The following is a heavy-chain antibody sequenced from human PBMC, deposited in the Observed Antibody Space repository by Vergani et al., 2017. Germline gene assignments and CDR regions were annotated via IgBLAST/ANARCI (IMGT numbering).Heavy chain of an antibody. CDR2: ISWNSNSI. J-gene: IGHJ5*02. D-gene: IGHD6-6*01. CDR1: GFTYAGYA. CDR3: AKDLGTSSGGGWFDP. Sequence: EVQLEESGGGLVLPGRSLRLSCVASGFTYAGYAMHWVRQAPGKGLEWVSGISWNSNSIGYAYSVKGRFTISRDNAKNSLYLQMNSLRAEDTALYYCAKDLGTSSGGGWFDPWGQGTLVTVSS. V-gene: IGHV3-9*01.